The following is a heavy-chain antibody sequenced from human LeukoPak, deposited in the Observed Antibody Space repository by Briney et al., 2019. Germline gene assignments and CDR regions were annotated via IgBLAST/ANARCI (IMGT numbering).Heavy chain of an antibody. D-gene: IGHD2-15*01. CDR3: ARSGYSSGGSCHPGAFDI. Sequence: ASVKVSCKASGFTFTSSAMQWVRQARGQRLEWIGWIVVGSGNTNYAQKFQERVTITRDMSTSTAYMELSSLRSEDTAVYYCARSGYSSGGSCHPGAFDIWGQGTVVTVSS. CDR1: GFTFTSSA. J-gene: IGHJ3*02. V-gene: IGHV1-58*02. CDR2: IVVGSGNT.